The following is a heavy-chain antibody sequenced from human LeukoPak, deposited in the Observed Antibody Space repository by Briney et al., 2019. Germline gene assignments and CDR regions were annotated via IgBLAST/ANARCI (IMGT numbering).Heavy chain of an antibody. J-gene: IGHJ4*02. V-gene: IGHV4-39*01. D-gene: IGHD1-26*01. CDR1: GGSISSNSYY. Sequence: SETLSLTCTVSGGSISSNSYYWGWIRQPPGKGLEWIGSIYYSGSTYYNPSLKSRVTISVDTSKNQFSLKLSSVTAADTAVYYCATKWELLGGFDYWGQGTLVTVSS. CDR3: ATKWELLGGFDY. CDR2: IYYSGST.